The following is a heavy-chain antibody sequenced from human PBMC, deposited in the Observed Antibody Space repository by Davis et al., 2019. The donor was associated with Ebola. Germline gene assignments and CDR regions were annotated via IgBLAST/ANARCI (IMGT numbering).Heavy chain of an antibody. CDR3: ARGRPSTVTTDYYAMDV. V-gene: IGHV4-39*07. CDR2: IYYSGGT. CDR1: GGSISNSDFNY. Sequence: GSMRLSCTVSGGSISNSDFNYWGWIRQPPGKGLEWIGSIYYSGGTYYKPSLKSRVTISLDTSKNQFSLKLSSVTAADTAVYFCARGRPSTVTTDYYAMDVWGKGTTVTVSS. D-gene: IGHD4-17*01. J-gene: IGHJ6*04.